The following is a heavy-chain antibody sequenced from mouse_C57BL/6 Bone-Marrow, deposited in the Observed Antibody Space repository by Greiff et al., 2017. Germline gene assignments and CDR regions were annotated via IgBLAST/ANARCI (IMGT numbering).Heavy chain of an antibody. CDR2: INPNNGGT. J-gene: IGHJ2*01. Sequence: VQLQQSGPELVKPGASVKMSCKASGYTFTDYNMHWVKQSHGKSLEWIGYINPNNGGTSYNQKFQGKATLTVNQSSSTAYMELRSLTSEDSAVYYCARRVHYYGSSPHYCDYGGQGTTLTVSS. V-gene: IGHV1-22*01. CDR3: ARRVHYYGSSPHYCDY. CDR1: GYTFTDYN. D-gene: IGHD1-1*01.